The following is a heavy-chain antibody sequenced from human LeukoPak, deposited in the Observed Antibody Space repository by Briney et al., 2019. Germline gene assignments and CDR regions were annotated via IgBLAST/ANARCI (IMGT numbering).Heavy chain of an antibody. CDR3: ARDPGYYDSSGYDY. Sequence: ASVKVSCKASGYTFTGYYMHWVRQAPGQGLEWMGWINPNSGGTNYAQKFQGRVTMTRDTSISTAYMELSRLRSDDTAVYYCARDPGYYDSSGYDYWGQGTLATVSS. CDR2: INPNSGGT. CDR1: GYTFTGYY. V-gene: IGHV1-2*02. J-gene: IGHJ4*02. D-gene: IGHD3-22*01.